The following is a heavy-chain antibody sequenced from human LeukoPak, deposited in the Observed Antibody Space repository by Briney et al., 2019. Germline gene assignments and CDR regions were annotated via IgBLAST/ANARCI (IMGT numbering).Heavy chain of an antibody. J-gene: IGHJ4*02. D-gene: IGHD3-10*01. CDR3: ARAGEESYYFDY. CDR1: GFTVSSNY. CDR2: IYSGGST. Sequence: GGSLRLSCAASGFTVSSNYMSWVRQAPGKGLEWVSVIYSGGSTYYADSVKGRFTFSRDNSKNTLYLQMNTLRAEDTAVYYCARAGEESYYFDYWGQGTLVTVSS. V-gene: IGHV3-53*01.